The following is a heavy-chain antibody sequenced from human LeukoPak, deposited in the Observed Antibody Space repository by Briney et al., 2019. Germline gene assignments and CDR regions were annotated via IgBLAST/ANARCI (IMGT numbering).Heavy chain of an antibody. Sequence: ASVKVSCKASGYIFTSYNIYWVRQAPGQGLEWMGWINPNSGGTNYAQKFQGRVTMTRDTSISTAYMELSRLRSDDTAVYYCARDDCSSTSCQSWFDPWGQGTLVTVSS. J-gene: IGHJ5*02. CDR1: GYIFTSYN. V-gene: IGHV1-2*02. CDR3: ARDDCSSTSCQSWFDP. CDR2: INPNSGGT. D-gene: IGHD2-2*01.